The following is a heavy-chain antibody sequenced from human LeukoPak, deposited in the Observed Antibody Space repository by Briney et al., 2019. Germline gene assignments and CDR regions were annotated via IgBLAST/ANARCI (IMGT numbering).Heavy chain of an antibody. CDR1: GFTFSSYA. CDR3: ARDPYYYDSSGLDY. J-gene: IGHJ4*02. CDR2: ISYDGSNK. Sequence: GGSLRLSCAASGFTFSSYAMHWVRRAPGKGLEWVAVISYDGSNKYYADSVKGRFTISRDNSKNTLYLQMNSLRAEDTAVYYCARDPYYYDSSGLDYWGQGTLVTVSS. D-gene: IGHD3-22*01. V-gene: IGHV3-30-3*01.